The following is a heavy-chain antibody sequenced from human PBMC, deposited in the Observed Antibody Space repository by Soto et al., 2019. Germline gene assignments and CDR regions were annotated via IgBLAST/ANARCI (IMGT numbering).Heavy chain of an antibody. CDR3: ARQETIAVAGITLYYFDY. CDR1: GGSISRYY. J-gene: IGHJ4*02. Sequence: SETLSLTCTVSGGSISRYYWSWIRQPPGKGLEWIGYIYYSGSTNYNPSLKSRVTISVDTSKNQFSLKLSSVTAADTAVYYCARQETIAVAGITLYYFDYWGQGTLVTVSS. CDR2: IYYSGST. D-gene: IGHD6-19*01. V-gene: IGHV4-59*08.